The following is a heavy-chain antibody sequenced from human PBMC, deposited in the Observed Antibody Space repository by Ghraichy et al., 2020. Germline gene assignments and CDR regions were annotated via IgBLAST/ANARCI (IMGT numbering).Heavy chain of an antibody. CDR2: IKKDGSEK. J-gene: IGHJ4*02. D-gene: IGHD6-19*01. CDR1: GFIFSGYW. Sequence: GGSLRLSCAASGFIFSGYWISWVRQAPRKGPEWVANIKKDGSEKYYVDSVKGRFTISRDNAKNSLYLQMNSLRAEDTAVYYCARDLGGGWYFDNWGQGALVTVSS. CDR3: ARDLGGGWYFDN. V-gene: IGHV3-7*01.